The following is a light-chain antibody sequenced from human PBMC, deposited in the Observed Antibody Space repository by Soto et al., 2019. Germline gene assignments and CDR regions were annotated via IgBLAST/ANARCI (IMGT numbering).Light chain of an antibody. J-gene: IGLJ1*01. CDR2: DVS. CDR1: SSDVGRYDR. V-gene: IGLV2-18*02. CDR3: SSYTSSDTHV. Sequence: QSALTQPPSVSGSPGQSVTISRTGTSSDVGRYDRVSWYQQPPGTAPKLMVYDVSNRPSGVPDRFSGSKSGNTASLTISGLQAEDEADYYCSSYTSSDTHVFGTGTKLTVL.